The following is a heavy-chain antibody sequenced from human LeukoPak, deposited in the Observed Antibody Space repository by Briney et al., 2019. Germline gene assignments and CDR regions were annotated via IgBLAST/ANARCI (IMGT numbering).Heavy chain of an antibody. Sequence: SETLSLTCAVYGGSFSGYYWSWIRQPPGKGLEWIGEINHSGSTNYNPSLKSRVTISVDTSKNQFSLKLSSVTAADTAVYYCARGRYCLGYCSGGSLGGPYFDYWGQGTLVTVSS. CDR1: GGSFSGYY. CDR3: ARGRYCLGYCSGGSLGGPYFDY. V-gene: IGHV4-34*01. J-gene: IGHJ4*02. CDR2: INHSGST. D-gene: IGHD2-15*01.